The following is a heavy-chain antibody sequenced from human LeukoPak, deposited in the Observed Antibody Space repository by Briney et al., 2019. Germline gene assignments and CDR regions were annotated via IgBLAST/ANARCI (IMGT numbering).Heavy chain of an antibody. CDR3: ARGLTFLF. J-gene: IGHJ4*02. Sequence: TPSETLSLTCAVYGGSFSGYYWSWIRQPPGKGLEWIGEINHSGSTNYNPSLKSRVTISVDTSKNQFSLKLSSVTAADTAVYYCARGLTFLFWGQGTLVTVSS. CDR1: GGSFSGYY. D-gene: IGHD2-21*02. V-gene: IGHV4-34*01. CDR2: INHSGST.